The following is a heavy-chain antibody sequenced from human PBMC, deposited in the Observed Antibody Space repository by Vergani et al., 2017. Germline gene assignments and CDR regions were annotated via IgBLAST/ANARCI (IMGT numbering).Heavy chain of an antibody. CDR2: IYHSGST. V-gene: IGHV4-34*01. CDR3: ARAPIESYYYYYMDV. J-gene: IGHJ6*03. Sequence: QVQLQQWGAGLLKPSETLSLTCAVYGGSFSGYYWSWIRQPPGKGLEWIGEIYHSGSTNYNPSLKSRVTISVDTSKNQFSLKLSSVTAADTAVYYCARAPIESYYYYYMDVWGKGTTVTVSS. D-gene: IGHD2/OR15-2a*01. CDR1: GGSFSGYY.